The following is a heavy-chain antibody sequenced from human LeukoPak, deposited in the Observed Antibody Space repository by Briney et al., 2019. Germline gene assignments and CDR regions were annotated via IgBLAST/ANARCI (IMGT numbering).Heavy chain of an antibody. CDR1: GFTVSSNY. D-gene: IGHD6-19*01. Sequence: AGGPLRLSCAASGFTVSSNYMSWVRQAPGKGLEWVSVIYSGGSTYYADSVKGRFTISRDNSKNTLYLQMNSLRAEDTAVYYCARAAEQWLLTFDYWGQGTLVTVSS. J-gene: IGHJ4*02. CDR3: ARAAEQWLLTFDY. CDR2: IYSGGST. V-gene: IGHV3-53*01.